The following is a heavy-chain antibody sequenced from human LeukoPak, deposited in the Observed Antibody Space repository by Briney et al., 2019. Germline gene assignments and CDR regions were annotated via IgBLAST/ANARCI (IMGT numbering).Heavy chain of an antibody. D-gene: IGHD3-22*01. Sequence: SETLSLTCAVSGGSFSGYYWSWIRQPPGKGLEWIWEINNSGSTNYNTSLKSRVTTLVETSKNQFSLKLSAVTAADTAVYYGARHPRSSGYYGGGYYFDYWGQGTLVTVSS. V-gene: IGHV4-34*01. CDR1: GGSFSGYY. J-gene: IGHJ4*02. CDR3: ARHPRSSGYYGGGYYFDY. CDR2: INNSGST.